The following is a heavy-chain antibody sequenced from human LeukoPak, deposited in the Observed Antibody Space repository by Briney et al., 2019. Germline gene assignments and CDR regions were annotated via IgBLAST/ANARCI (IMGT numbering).Heavy chain of an antibody. Sequence: ASVKVSCKASGYTFTGYYMHWVRQAPGQGLEWMGWINPNSGGTNYAQKFQGRVTMTRDTSTSTVYMELSSLRSEDTAVYYCARAVPSSRYYYYGMDVWGQGTTVTVSS. V-gene: IGHV1-2*02. CDR3: ARAVPSSRYYYYGMDV. CDR1: GYTFTGYY. J-gene: IGHJ6*02. CDR2: INPNSGGT.